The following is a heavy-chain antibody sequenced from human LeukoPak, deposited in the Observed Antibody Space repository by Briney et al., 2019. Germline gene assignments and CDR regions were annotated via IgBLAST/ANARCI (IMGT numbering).Heavy chain of an antibody. CDR3: ARHVGSEDAFDI. V-gene: IGHV4-34*01. CDR1: GGSFSGYY. J-gene: IGHJ3*02. Sequence: PSETLSLTCAVYGGSFSGYYWSWIRQPPGKGLERIGEINHSGSTNYNPSLKSRVTISVDTSKNQFSLKLSSVTAADTAVYYCARHVGSEDAFDIWGQGTMVTVSS. CDR2: INHSGST. D-gene: IGHD2-15*01.